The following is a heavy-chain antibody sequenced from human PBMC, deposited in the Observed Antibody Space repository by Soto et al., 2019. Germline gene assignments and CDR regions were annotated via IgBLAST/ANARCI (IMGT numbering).Heavy chain of an antibody. CDR1: GGSVSSGSYY. CDR2: IYYSGST. D-gene: IGHD3-22*01. Sequence: SETLSLTCTVSGGSVSSGSYYWSWIRQPPGKGLEWIGYIYYSGSTNYNPSLKSRVTISVDTSKNQFSLKLSSVTAADTAVYYCARANGLTYYYHSSGFDYWGQGTLVTVSS. V-gene: IGHV4-61*01. J-gene: IGHJ4*02. CDR3: ARANGLTYYYHSSGFDY.